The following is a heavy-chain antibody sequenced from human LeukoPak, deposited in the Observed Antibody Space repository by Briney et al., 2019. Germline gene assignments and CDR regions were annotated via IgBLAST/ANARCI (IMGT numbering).Heavy chain of an antibody. CDR2: IIPIFGTA. Sequence: GASVKVSCKASGCTFTSYYMHWVRQAPGQGLEWMGGIIPIFGTANYAQKFQGRVTITADESTSTAYMELSSLRSEDTAVYYCASGPTPDYFDCWGQGTLVTVSS. CDR1: GCTFTSYY. J-gene: IGHJ4*02. D-gene: IGHD2-15*01. V-gene: IGHV1-69*13. CDR3: ASGPTPDYFDC.